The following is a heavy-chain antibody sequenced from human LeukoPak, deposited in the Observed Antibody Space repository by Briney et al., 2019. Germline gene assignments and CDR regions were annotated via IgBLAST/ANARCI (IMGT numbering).Heavy chain of an antibody. D-gene: IGHD6-6*01. Sequence: SETLSLTCTVSGGSISSSSYYWGWIRQPPGKGLEWIGSIYYSGSTYYNPSLKSRVTISVDTSKNQFSLKLSSVTAADTAVYYCASDRRSFFDYWGQGTLVTVSS. CDR1: GGSISSSSYY. CDR2: IYYSGST. J-gene: IGHJ4*02. V-gene: IGHV4-39*07. CDR3: ASDRRSFFDY.